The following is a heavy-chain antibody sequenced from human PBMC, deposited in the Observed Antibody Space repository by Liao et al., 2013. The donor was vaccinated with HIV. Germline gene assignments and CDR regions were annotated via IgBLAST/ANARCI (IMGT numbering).Heavy chain of an antibody. CDR3: AAGSSSDH. CDR2: INDSGST. CDR1: GGSFSAYY. V-gene: IGHV4-34*01. D-gene: IGHD6-6*01. Sequence: QVQLQQWGAGLLKSSETLSLTCAVYGGSFSAYYWTWIRQPPGKGLEWIGEINDSGSTNYSPSLTSRVSISIDKSKNQVSLKVSSVTSADTAVYYCAAGSSSDHWGQGALVTVSS. J-gene: IGHJ5*02.